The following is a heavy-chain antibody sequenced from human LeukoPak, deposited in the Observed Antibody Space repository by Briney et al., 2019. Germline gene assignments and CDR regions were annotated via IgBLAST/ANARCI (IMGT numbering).Heavy chain of an antibody. D-gene: IGHD4/OR15-4a*01. J-gene: IGHJ3*02. CDR1: GFTFNSYP. Sequence: GGSLRLSCSASGFTFNSYPVHWVRQAPGKGLEYVSGISRNGGSTYYADSVKGRFTISRDNSKNTLYLQMSSLRAKDTAVYYCVKESGFMVAPNSAFDIWGQGRMVTVSS. CDR2: ISRNGGST. V-gene: IGHV3-64D*06. CDR3: VKESGFMVAPNSAFDI.